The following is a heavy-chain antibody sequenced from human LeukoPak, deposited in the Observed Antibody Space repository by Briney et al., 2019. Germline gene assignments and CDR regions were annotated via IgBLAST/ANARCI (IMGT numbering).Heavy chain of an antibody. Sequence: ASVKVSCKASGYTFTSYGISWVRQAPGQGLEWMGWISAYNGNTNYAQKLQGRVTMTTDTSTSTAYIELRSLRSDATAVYYCARDLKRGYSSGRYSWGTGSSNDYWGQGTLVTVTS. D-gene: IGHD6-19*01. CDR3: ARDLKRGYSSGRYSWGTGSSNDY. CDR2: ISAYNGNT. CDR1: GYTFTSYG. J-gene: IGHJ4*02. V-gene: IGHV1-18*01.